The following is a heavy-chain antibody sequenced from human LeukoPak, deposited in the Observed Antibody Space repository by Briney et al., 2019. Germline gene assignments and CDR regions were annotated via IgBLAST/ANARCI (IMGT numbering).Heavy chain of an antibody. Sequence: GESLKISCKGSGYSFISYWIGWVRQMPGKGLEWMGIIYPGDSDTRYSPSFQGQVTISADKSISTAYLQWSSLKASDTAVYYCARHTAVAGTLSGGLDVWGQGTTVTVSS. CDR2: IYPGDSDT. CDR1: GYSFISYW. V-gene: IGHV5-51*01. CDR3: ARHTAVAGTLSGGLDV. D-gene: IGHD6-19*01. J-gene: IGHJ6*01.